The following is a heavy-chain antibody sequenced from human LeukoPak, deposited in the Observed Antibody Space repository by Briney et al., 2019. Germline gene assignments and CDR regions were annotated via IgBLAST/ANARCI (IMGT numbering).Heavy chain of an antibody. CDR2: ILYTGST. D-gene: IGHD2-2*01. CDR1: GASLSDYY. CDR3: AGGRVPGM. J-gene: IGHJ4*02. Sequence: SETLSLTCSVSGASLSDYYWSWVRQPPGKGLEWIGSILYTGSTNYNPSLTRRVTISLPTSTSQSSLKLDSVTAADTAVFYCAGGRVPGMWGQGTLVAVSS. V-gene: IGHV4-59*01.